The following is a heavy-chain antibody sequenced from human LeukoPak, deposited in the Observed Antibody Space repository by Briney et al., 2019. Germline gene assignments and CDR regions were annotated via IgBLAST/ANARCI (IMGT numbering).Heavy chain of an antibody. V-gene: IGHV3-7*01. J-gene: IGHJ6*02. CDR3: ARDGGSSWRTLDGMDV. CDR2: IKQDGSEK. Sequence: GGSLRLSCAASGFTFSRYWMSWVRQAPGKGLEWVANIKQDGSEKYYVDSVKGRFTISRDNAKNSLYLQMNSLRAEDTAVYYCARDGGSSWRTLDGMDVWGQGTTVTVSS. D-gene: IGHD6-13*01. CDR1: GFTFSRYW.